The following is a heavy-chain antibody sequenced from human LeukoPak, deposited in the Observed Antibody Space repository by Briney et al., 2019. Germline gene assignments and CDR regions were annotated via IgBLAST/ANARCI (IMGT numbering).Heavy chain of an antibody. J-gene: IGHJ4*02. CDR3: ARSPPMIVVVITTWNYFDY. Sequence: ASVKVSCKASGYIFTGYYMHWVRQAPGQGLEWMGWINPKSGGTNYAQKLQGRVTMTTDTSTSTAYMELRSLRSDDTAVYYCARSPPMIVVVITTWNYFDYWGQGTLVTVPS. V-gene: IGHV1-2*02. D-gene: IGHD3-22*01. CDR1: GYIFTGYY. CDR2: INPKSGGT.